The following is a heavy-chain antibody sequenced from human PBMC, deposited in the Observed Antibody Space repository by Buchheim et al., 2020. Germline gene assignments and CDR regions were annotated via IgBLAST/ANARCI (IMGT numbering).Heavy chain of an antibody. D-gene: IGHD2-21*01. Sequence: QVQLVESGGGLVKPGGSLRLSCAASGFTFSDYYMSWIRQAPGKGLEWISYISSSGGVIYYADSVKGRFTISRDNTKNSLYLQMNSLRAEDTAVYCCARDDFSSCGGDCSSGWFDPWGQGTL. J-gene: IGHJ5*02. CDR3: ARDDFSSCGGDCSSGWFDP. V-gene: IGHV3-11*01. CDR2: ISSSGGVI. CDR1: GFTFSDYY.